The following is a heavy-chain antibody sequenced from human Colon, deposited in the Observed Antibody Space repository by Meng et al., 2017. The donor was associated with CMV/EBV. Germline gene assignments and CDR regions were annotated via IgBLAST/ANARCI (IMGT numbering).Heavy chain of an antibody. CDR2: ISYSGST. CDR1: GGSIRTYS. V-gene: IGHV4-59*01. CDR3: ARNLGMLVQGVIIGDWFDP. J-gene: IGHJ5*02. Sequence: SETLSLTCTVSGGSIRTYSWTWIRQSPGKGLEWIGCISYSGSTNYNPSLKSRVTISIDTSKNQFSLKLNSLTAADTAGYYCARNLGMLVQGVIIGDWFDPWGQGTLVTVSS. D-gene: IGHD3-10*01.